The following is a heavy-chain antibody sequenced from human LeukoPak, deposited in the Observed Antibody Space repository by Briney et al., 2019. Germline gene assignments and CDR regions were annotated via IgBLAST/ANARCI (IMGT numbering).Heavy chain of an antibody. Sequence: LSGGSLRLSCAASGFTFSSYEMNWVRQAPGKGLEWVSYISSSGSTIYYADSVKGRFTISRDNAKNSLYLQMNSLRAEDTAVYYCARGSGVISGWRRAPYYYYMDVWGKGTTVTVSS. CDR1: GFTFSSYE. V-gene: IGHV3-48*03. CDR3: ARGSGVISGWRRAPYYYYMDV. J-gene: IGHJ6*03. CDR2: ISSSGSTI. D-gene: IGHD6-19*01.